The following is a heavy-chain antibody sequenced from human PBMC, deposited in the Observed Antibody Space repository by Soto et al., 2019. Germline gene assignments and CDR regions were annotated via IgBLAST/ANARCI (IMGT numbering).Heavy chain of an antibody. CDR3: AAHPGGGGY. V-gene: IGHV3-53*01. Sequence: EVQLVESGGGLIQPGGSLRLSCAVSGFTVSNNYMSWVRQAPGKGLEGVSVIYSGGYTAYGDSVKGRFTISRDNSKNTLNSQMNTRGADDPAVFSGAAHPGGGGYWGQGTLVTVSS. CDR1: GFTVSNNY. D-gene: IGHD7-27*01. J-gene: IGHJ4*02. CDR2: IYSGGYT.